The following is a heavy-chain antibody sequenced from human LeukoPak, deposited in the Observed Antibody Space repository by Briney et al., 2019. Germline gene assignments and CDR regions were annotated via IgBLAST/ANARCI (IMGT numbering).Heavy chain of an antibody. CDR1: GGSISGYH. V-gene: IGHV4-59*08. J-gene: IGHJ4*02. CDR3: ARRSFSAVAGAFAY. Sequence: PSETLSLTCTVSGGSISGYHWSWIRQPPGKRLEWIGYIYYSGTTNYNPSLKSRVTISVDTSKNQFSLKLSSVTAADTAVYYCARRSFSAVAGAFAYWGQGTLVTVSS. CDR2: IYYSGTT. D-gene: IGHD6-19*01.